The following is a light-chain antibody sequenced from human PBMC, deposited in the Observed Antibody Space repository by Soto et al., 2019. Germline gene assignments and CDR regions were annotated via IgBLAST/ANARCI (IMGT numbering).Light chain of an antibody. V-gene: IGKV1-9*01. CDR3: QQLNSYPLT. J-gene: IGKJ4*01. CDR2: AAS. Sequence: DIQLTQSPSFLSASVGDRVTLTCRASQDISDYLAWYQQRPGKAPKLLIYAASTLQSGVPSRFSGSGSGTEFTLTISSLQLEDFATYSCQQLNSYPLTFGGGTKVEIK. CDR1: QDISDY.